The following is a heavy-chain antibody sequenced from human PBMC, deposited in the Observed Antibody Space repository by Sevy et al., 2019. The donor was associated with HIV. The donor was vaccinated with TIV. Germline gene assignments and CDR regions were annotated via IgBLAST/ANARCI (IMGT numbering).Heavy chain of an antibody. V-gene: IGHV1-2*02. CDR2: INPNSGGT. Sequence: ASVKVSCKASGYGFTGYYIHWVRQAPGQGLEWMGWINPNSGGTSYAQNFQGRVTMTRDTSISTAYIELSSLRSDDTAVYYCAKTYYYDRSGHTPHYWGQGTLVTVSS. J-gene: IGHJ4*02. D-gene: IGHD3-22*01. CDR3: AKTYYYDRSGHTPHY. CDR1: GYGFTGYY.